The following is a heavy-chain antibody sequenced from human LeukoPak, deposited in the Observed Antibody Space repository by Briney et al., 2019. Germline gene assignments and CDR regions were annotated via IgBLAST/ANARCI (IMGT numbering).Heavy chain of an antibody. V-gene: IGHV3-74*01. CDR3: ARDRVVYSGSPPPSG. J-gene: IGHJ4*02. CDR2: IYSDGTGT. Sequence: GGSLRLSCAASGFTFSKYWMHWVRQAPGKGLVWVSRIYSDGTGTVYAGSVKGRFIISRDNAKNTLYLQMNSLRVEDTAVYYCARDRVVYSGSPPPSGWGQGTLVTVSS. CDR1: GFTFSKYW. D-gene: IGHD1-26*01.